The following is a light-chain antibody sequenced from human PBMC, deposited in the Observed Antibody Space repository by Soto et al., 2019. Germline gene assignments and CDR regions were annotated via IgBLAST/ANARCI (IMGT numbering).Light chain of an antibody. V-gene: IGLV2-14*03. J-gene: IGLJ2*01. CDR2: DVS. CDR3: NSYTGSSTLVV. CDR1: SSDVGGYNY. Sequence: SALTQPASVSGSPGQSITISCTGTSSDVGGYNYVSWYQQHPGKAPKLMIYDVSNRPSGVSNRFSASKSGNTASLTISGLQAEDEADYYCNSYTGSSTLVVFGGGTKLTVL.